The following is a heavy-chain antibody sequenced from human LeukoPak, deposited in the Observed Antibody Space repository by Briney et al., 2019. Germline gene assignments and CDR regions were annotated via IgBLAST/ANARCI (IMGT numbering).Heavy chain of an antibody. CDR3: AKDGVVVAATRFNWFDP. J-gene: IGHJ5*02. CDR1: GFTFSSYG. V-gene: IGHV3-30*18. D-gene: IGHD2-15*01. CDR2: ISYDGSNK. Sequence: GGSLRLFCAASGFTFSSYGMHWVRQAPGKGLEWVAVISYDGSNKYYADSVKGRFTISRDNSKNTLYLQMNSLRAEDTAVYYCAKDGVVVAATRFNWFDPWGQGTLVTVSS.